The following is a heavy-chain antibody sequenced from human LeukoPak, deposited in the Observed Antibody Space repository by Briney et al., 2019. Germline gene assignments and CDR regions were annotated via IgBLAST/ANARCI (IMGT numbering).Heavy chain of an antibody. CDR2: INHSGST. CDR1: GGSFSGYY. V-gene: IGHV4-34*01. J-gene: IGHJ6*02. Sequence: SETLSLTCAVYGGSFSGYYWSWIRQPPGKGLEWIGEINHSGSTNYNPSLKSRVTISVDTSKNQFSLKLSSVTAADTAVYYCARGFGYCSSTSCNYYYYGMDVWGQGTTVTVSS. D-gene: IGHD2-2*01. CDR3: ARGFGYCSSTSCNYYYYGMDV.